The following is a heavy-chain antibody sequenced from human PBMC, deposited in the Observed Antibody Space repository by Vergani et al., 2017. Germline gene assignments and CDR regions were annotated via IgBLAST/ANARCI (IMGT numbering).Heavy chain of an antibody. CDR1: GGTFSSYA. CDR2: IIPIFGTA. CDR3: ARDGGAVGATQMDAFDI. Sequence: QVQLVQSGAEVKKPGSSVKVSCKASGGTFSSYAISWVRQAPGQGLEWMGGIIPIFGTANYAQKFQGRVTITADESTSTAYMELSRLRSEDTAVYYCARDGGAVGATQMDAFDIWGQGTMDTVSS. J-gene: IGHJ3*02. D-gene: IGHD1-26*01. V-gene: IGHV1-69*01.